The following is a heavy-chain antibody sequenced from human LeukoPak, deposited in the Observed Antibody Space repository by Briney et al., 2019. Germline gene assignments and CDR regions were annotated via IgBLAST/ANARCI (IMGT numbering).Heavy chain of an antibody. Sequence: PGGSLRLSCAASGFTFSSYSMNWVRQAPGKGLEWVSSIRSSSSYIYYADSVKGRFTISRDNAKNSLYLQMNSLRAEDTAVYYCARESWSDSVAFDIWGLGTMVIVSS. D-gene: IGHD3-3*01. J-gene: IGHJ3*02. CDR3: ARESWSDSVAFDI. CDR1: GFTFSSYS. V-gene: IGHV3-21*01. CDR2: IRSSSSYI.